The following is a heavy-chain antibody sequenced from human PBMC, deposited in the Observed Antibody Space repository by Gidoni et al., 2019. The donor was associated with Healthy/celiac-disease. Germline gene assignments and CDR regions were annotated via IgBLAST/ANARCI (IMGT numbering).Heavy chain of an antibody. CDR3: ARDGSVVAHYYYYGMDV. CDR2: ISSISSYS. Sequence: EVQLVESGAGVVMPGGSLRLSCAASGFTFTSYSMNWGRHAPGQGLGWVSSISSISSYSYYADSVKCAFTISRDNAKNSLYLQMNILRAEDTAVYYCARDGSVVAHYYYYGMDVWGQGTTVTVSS. J-gene: IGHJ6*02. V-gene: IGHV3-21*01. CDR1: GFTFTSYS. D-gene: IGHD3-22*01.